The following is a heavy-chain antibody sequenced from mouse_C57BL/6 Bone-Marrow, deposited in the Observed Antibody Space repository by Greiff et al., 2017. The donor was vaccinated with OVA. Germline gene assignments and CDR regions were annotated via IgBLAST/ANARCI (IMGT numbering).Heavy chain of an antibody. CDR2: IDPSDSYT. J-gene: IGHJ3*01. V-gene: IGHV1-50*01. CDR3: ASAVFAY. Sequence: QVQLQQPGAELVQPGASVQLSCKASGYTFTSYWMQWVKQRPGQGLEWIGEIDPSDSYTNYNQKFKGKATLTVDTSSSTAYMQLSSLTAEDSAVYYWASAVFAYWGQGTLVTVSA. CDR1: GYTFTSYW.